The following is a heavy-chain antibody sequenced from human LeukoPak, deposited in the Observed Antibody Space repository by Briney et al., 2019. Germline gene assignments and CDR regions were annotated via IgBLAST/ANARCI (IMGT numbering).Heavy chain of an antibody. J-gene: IGHJ4*02. CDR2: IYYSGST. V-gene: IGHV4-59*08. Sequence: SETLSLTCAVYGASFSGYYWSWIRQPPGKGLEWIGYIYYSGSTNYNPSLKSRVTISVDTSKNQFSLKLSSVTAADTAVYYCARRAAGDFDYWGQGTLVTVSS. CDR3: ARRAAGDFDY. CDR1: GASFSGYY. D-gene: IGHD6-13*01.